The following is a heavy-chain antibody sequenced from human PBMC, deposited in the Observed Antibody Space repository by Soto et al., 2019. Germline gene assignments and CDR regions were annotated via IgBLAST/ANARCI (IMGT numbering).Heavy chain of an antibody. V-gene: IGHV3-30-3*01. D-gene: IGHD3-22*01. J-gene: IGHJ4*02. CDR3: ARAAYYYDSSGYYYDYYFDY. CDR2: ISYDGSNK. Sequence: GGSLRLSCAASGFTFSSYAMHWVRQAPGKGLEWVAVISYDGSNKYYADSVKGRFTISRDNSKNTLYLQMNSLRAEDTAVYYCARAAYYYDSSGYYYDYYFDYWGQGTLVTAPQ. CDR1: GFTFSSYA.